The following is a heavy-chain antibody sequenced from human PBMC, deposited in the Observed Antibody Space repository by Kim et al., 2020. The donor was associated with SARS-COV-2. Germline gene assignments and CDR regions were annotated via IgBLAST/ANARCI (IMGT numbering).Heavy chain of an antibody. D-gene: IGHD4-17*01. J-gene: IGHJ6*02. V-gene: IGHV3-30*18. Sequence: GGSLRLSCAASRFTFSSYGMHWVRQAPGKGLEWVAVISYDGSNKYYADSVKGRFTISRDNSKNTLYLQMNSLRAEDTAVYYCAKDHDYGDYSYYYYGMDVWGQGTTVTVSS. CDR3: AKDHDYGDYSYYYYGMDV. CDR2: ISYDGSNK. CDR1: RFTFSSYG.